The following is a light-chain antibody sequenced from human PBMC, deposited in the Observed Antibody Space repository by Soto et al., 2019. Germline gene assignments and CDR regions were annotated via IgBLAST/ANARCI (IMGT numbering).Light chain of an antibody. CDR2: AAY. J-gene: IGKJ5*01. V-gene: IGKV1-27*01. CDR3: HNYDSDPIT. CDR1: QAINNY. Sequence: DIQMTQSPSSLSASVGSRVSITCRASQAINNYLAWYQQKPGKLTKVLIYAAYTLQPGVPSRFSGSGSGTYVTLPINSLQPDDIATYYCHNYDSDPITFGQGTRLEIK.